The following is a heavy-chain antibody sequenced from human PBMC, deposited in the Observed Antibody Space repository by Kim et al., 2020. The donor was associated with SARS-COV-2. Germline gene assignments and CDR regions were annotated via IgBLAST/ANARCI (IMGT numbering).Heavy chain of an antibody. D-gene: IGHD5-12*01. J-gene: IGHJ5*02. CDR1: GFTFSSYG. Sequence: GGSLRLSCAASGFTFSSYGMHWVRQAPGKGLEWVAVIWYDGSNKYYADSVKGRFTISRDNSKNTLYLQMNSLRAEDTAVYYCARDLNSGYDPYSADPNWFDPWGQGTLVTVSS. CDR2: IWYDGSNK. CDR3: ARDLNSGYDPYSADPNWFDP. V-gene: IGHV3-33*01.